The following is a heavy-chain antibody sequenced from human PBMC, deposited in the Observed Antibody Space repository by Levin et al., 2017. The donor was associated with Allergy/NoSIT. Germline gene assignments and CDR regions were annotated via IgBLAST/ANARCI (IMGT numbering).Heavy chain of an antibody. D-gene: IGHD1-26*01. J-gene: IGHJ6*03. Sequence: PSETLSLTCAASGFTFSSYSMNWVRQAPGKGLEWVSYISSSSSTIYYADSVKGRFTISRDNAKNSLYLQMNSLRDEDTAVYYCARVGATGIYYYYYYMDVWGKGTTVTVSS. CDR3: ARVGATGIYYYYYYMDV. CDR1: GFTFSSYS. CDR2: ISSSSSTI. V-gene: IGHV3-48*02.